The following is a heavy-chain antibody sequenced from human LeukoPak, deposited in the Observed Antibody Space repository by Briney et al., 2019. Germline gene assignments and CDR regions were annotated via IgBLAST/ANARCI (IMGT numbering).Heavy chain of an antibody. Sequence: GGSLRLSCAVSGFSFSSYWMRWVRQAPGKGLEWVAFIRYDGSNKYYADSVKGRFTISRDNSKNTLYLQMNSLRAEDTAVYYCAKESVVPAAIRSIAAAGPADYWGQGTLVTVSS. V-gene: IGHV3-30*02. D-gene: IGHD2-2*02. CDR1: GFSFSSYW. CDR2: IRYDGSNK. J-gene: IGHJ4*02. CDR3: AKESVVPAAIRSIAAAGPADY.